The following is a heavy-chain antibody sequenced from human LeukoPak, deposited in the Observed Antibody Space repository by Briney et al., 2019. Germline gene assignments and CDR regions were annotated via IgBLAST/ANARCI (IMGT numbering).Heavy chain of an antibody. Sequence: SETLSLTCTVSGGSISSSNWWSWVRQPPGKGLEWIGEIYHSGSTNYNPSLKSRVTISVDKSKNQFSLKLSSVTAADTAVYYCARSRGSSSWYDGGYDFDYWGQGTLVTVSS. CDR1: GGSISSSNW. J-gene: IGHJ4*02. D-gene: IGHD6-13*01. V-gene: IGHV4-4*02. CDR3: ARSRGSSSWYDGGYDFDY. CDR2: IYHSGST.